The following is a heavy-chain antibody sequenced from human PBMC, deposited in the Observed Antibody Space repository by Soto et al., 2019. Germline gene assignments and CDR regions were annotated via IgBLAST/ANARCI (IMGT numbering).Heavy chain of an antibody. Sequence: GGSLRLSCAASGFTFSNYGMHWVRQAPGKGLEWVAIIWYDGSNDYHVDSVKGRFTISRDNSKNTLSLQMNSLRAEDTAVYYCDRDRWQSQPFYYGMDVWGQGTTVTVSS. CDR1: GFTFSNYG. D-gene: IGHD2-15*01. CDR3: DRDRWQSQPFYYGMDV. V-gene: IGHV3-33*03. J-gene: IGHJ6*02. CDR2: IWYDGSND.